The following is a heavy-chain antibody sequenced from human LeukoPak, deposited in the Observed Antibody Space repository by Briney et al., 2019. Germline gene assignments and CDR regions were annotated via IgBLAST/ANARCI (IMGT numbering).Heavy chain of an antibody. CDR3: ARDGGLDY. J-gene: IGHJ4*02. CDR2: INPNSGVT. D-gene: IGHD3-16*01. Sequence: ASVKVSCKASGYTFSGYYMHWVRQAPGQGLEWMGWINPNSGVTNSAQKFQGRVTMTRDTSISTAYMELSRLRSDDTAVYYCARDGGLDYWGQGTLVTVSS. CDR1: GYTFSGYY. V-gene: IGHV1-2*02.